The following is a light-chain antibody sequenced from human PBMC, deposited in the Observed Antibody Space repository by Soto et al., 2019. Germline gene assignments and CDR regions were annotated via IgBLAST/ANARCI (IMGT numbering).Light chain of an antibody. V-gene: IGKV3-20*01. Sequence: EIVLTQSPGTLSLSPGERATPSCRASQSVSSIYLAWYQQKPGQAPRLLMYGASSRATGIPDRFSGSGSGTDFTLTISRLEPEDFAVYYCQQYGTSRWTFGQGTKVDIK. CDR1: QSVSSIY. CDR2: GAS. CDR3: QQYGTSRWT. J-gene: IGKJ1*01.